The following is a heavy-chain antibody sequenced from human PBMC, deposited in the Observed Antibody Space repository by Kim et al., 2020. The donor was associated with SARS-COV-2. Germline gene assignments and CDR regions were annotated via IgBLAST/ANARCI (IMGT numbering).Heavy chain of an antibody. J-gene: IGHJ6*02. Sequence: GGSLRLSCAASGFTFSSYAMHWVRQAPGKGLEWVAVISYDGSNKYYADSVKGRFTISRDNSKNTLYLQMNSLRAEDTAVYYCARDHPDYYYGMDVWGQGDTVTVSS. CDR1: GFTFSSYA. CDR3: ARDHPDYYYGMDV. CDR2: ISYDGSNK. V-gene: IGHV3-30*04.